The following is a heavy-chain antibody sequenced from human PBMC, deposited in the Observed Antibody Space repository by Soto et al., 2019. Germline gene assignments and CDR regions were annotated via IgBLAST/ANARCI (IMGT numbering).Heavy chain of an antibody. Sequence: SETLSLTCTVSGGSISSSSHYWGWIRQPPGKGLEWIGSIYYSGSTYYNPSLKSRVTISVDTSKNQFSLKLSSVTAADTAVYYCARQVRYDFWSGYYRAEDYYYGMDVWGQGTTVTVSS. D-gene: IGHD3-3*01. CDR3: ARQVRYDFWSGYYRAEDYYYGMDV. CDR1: GGSISSSSHY. CDR2: IYYSGST. V-gene: IGHV4-39*01. J-gene: IGHJ6*02.